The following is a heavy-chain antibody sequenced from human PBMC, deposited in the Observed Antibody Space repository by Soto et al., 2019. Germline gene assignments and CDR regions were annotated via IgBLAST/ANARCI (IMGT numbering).Heavy chain of an antibody. CDR2: INAGNGNT. Sequence: AFVLVSCQASGYTFTSYAMHWLSQAPGQRIEWMGWINAGNGNTKYSQKYQGRVTITRDTSANTAYMELSSLRFEDTAVYYCSRDSYSSSPEIAYWGQGTLVTVSS. V-gene: IGHV1-3*01. D-gene: IGHD6-6*01. CDR1: GYTFTSYA. J-gene: IGHJ4*02. CDR3: SRDSYSSSPEIAY.